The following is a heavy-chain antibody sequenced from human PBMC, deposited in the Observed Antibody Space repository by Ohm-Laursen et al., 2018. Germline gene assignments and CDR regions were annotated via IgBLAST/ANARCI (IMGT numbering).Heavy chain of an antibody. D-gene: IGHD3-3*01. J-gene: IGHJ6*02. CDR1: GFTFSSYG. CDR3: ARDRYDVWSGYYYYYGMDV. Sequence: SLRLSCTASGFTFSSYGMHWVRQAPGKGLEWVAVIWYDGSNKYYADSVKGRFTISRDNSKNTLYLQMNSLRAEDTAVYYCARDRYDVWSGYYYYYGMDVWGQGTTVTVSS. CDR2: IWYDGSNK. V-gene: IGHV3-33*01.